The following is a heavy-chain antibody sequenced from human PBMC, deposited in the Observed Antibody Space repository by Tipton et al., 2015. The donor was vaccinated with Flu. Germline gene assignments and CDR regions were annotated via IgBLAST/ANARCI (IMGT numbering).Heavy chain of an antibody. CDR2: IHYSGST. CDR1: GVSISSSNYY. D-gene: IGHD4-23*01. V-gene: IGHV4-39*01. J-gene: IGHJ4*02. CDR3: ARLARTLDGGNEDY. Sequence: TLSLTCIVSGVSISSSNYYWGWIRQPPGKGLEWIGSIHYSGSTYYNPSLKSRVTISVDTSKNQFSLKLNSMTAADTAVYYCARLARTLDGGNEDYWGQGTLVSVSS.